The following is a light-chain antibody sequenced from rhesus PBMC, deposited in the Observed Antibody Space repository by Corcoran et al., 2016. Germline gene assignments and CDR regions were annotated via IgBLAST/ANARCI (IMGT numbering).Light chain of an antibody. Sequence: DIVMTQTPLSLPVTPGEPASISCRSSQSLLHSDGYTYLDWYLQKPGQSPQLLIYLGSNRASGVPDRFSVSGSGTDFTLKISRVEAEDVGVYYCMQGTQLPFTFGPGTKLDIK. CDR3: MQGTQLPFT. CDR2: LGS. CDR1: QSLLHSDGYTY. V-gene: IGKV2-78*01. J-gene: IGKJ3*01.